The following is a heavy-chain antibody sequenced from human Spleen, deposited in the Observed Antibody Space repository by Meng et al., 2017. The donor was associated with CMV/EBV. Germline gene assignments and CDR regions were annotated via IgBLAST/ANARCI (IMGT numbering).Heavy chain of an antibody. D-gene: IGHD6-19*01. CDR3: ARARIAVAGRKGSYYFDY. CDR1: FTSYD. J-gene: IGHJ4*02. Sequence: FTSYDINWVRQATGQGLEWMGWMNPNSGNTGYAQKFQGRVTITRNTSISTAYMELSSLRSEDTAVYYCARARIAVAGRKGSYYFDYWGQGTLVTVSS. V-gene: IGHV1-8*03. CDR2: MNPNSGNT.